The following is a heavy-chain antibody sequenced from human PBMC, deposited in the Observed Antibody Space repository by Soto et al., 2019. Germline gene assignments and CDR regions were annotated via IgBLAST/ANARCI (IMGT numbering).Heavy chain of an antibody. D-gene: IGHD5-18*01. CDR2: ISYDGSNK. Sequence: QVQLVESGGGVVQPGRSLRLSCAASGFTFSSYAIHWVRQAPGKGLEWVAVISYDGSNKYYADSVKGRFTISSDNSKKTMYLQMKGLRAVETEEDYWARDHVWGTGMVLWYFDLWGRGTLVTVSS. J-gene: IGHJ2*01. V-gene: IGHV3-30-3*01. CDR1: GFTFSSYA. CDR3: ARDHVWGTGMVLWYFDL.